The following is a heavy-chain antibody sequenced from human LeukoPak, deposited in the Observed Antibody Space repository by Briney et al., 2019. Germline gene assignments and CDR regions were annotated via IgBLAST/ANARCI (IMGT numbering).Heavy chain of an antibody. CDR3: ARSHGSGSYFSLNDY. CDR2: IYYSGST. D-gene: IGHD3-10*01. Sequence: SETLSLTCTVSGGSISNYYWSWIRQPPGKGLEWIGYIYYSGSTNYNPSLRSRVTISVDTSKNQFSLKLSSVTAADTAVYYCARSHGSGSYFSLNDYWGQGNLVTVSS. V-gene: IGHV4-59*01. CDR1: GGSISNYY. J-gene: IGHJ4*02.